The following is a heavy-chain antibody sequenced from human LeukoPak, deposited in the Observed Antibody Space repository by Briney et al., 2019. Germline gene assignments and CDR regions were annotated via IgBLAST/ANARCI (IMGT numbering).Heavy chain of an antibody. J-gene: IGHJ4*02. D-gene: IGHD6-13*01. Sequence: GGSLRLSCAASGFTVSSNYMSWVRQAPGKGLEWVSVIYSGGSTYYADSVKGRFTISRDISKNTLYLQMNSLRAEDTAVYYCVREPGPGYFDYWGQGTLVTVSS. CDR2: IYSGGST. CDR3: VREPGPGYFDY. V-gene: IGHV3-53*05. CDR1: GFTVSSNY.